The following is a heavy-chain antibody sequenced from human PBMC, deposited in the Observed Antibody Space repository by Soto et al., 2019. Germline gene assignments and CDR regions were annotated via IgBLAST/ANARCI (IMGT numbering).Heavy chain of an antibody. CDR2: IYTSGST. V-gene: IGHV4-4*07. CDR3: ERDPFYDYVWGSYLHDAFDI. Sequence: SETLSLTCTVSGGSISSYYWSWIRQPAGKGLEWIGRIYTSGSTNYNPSLKSRVTMSVDTSKNQFSLKLSSVTAADTAVYYCERDPFYDYVWGSYLHDAFDIWGQGTMVTVSS. J-gene: IGHJ3*02. CDR1: GGSISSYY. D-gene: IGHD3-16*02.